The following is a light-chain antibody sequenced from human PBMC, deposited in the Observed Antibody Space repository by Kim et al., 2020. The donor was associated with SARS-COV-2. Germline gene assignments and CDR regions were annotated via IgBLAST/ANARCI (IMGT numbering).Light chain of an antibody. CDR3: ATWDDSLNDHVV. CDR1: SSNIGSNT. CDR2: SNN. J-gene: IGLJ2*01. Sequence: RVTISCSVRSSNIGSNTVNWYQQLPGTAPKLLIYSNNQRPSGVPDRLSGSKSGTSASLAISGLQSEDEANYYCATWDDSLNDHVVFGGGTQLTVL. V-gene: IGLV1-44*01.